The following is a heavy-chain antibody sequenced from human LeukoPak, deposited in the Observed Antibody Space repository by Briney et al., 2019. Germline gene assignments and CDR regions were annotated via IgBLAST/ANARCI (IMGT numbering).Heavy chain of an antibody. CDR1: GYTFTSYY. V-gene: IGHV1-46*01. CDR2: INPSGGST. Sequence: ASVKVSCKASGYTFTSYYMHWVRQAPGQGLEWMGIINPSGGSTSYAQKFQGRVTMTRDTSASTAYMELSSLRSEDTAVYYCASSVPLYYYDSSGYYRGSYYYGMDVWGKGTTVTVSS. D-gene: IGHD3-22*01. J-gene: IGHJ6*04. CDR3: ASSVPLYYYDSSGYYRGSYYYGMDV.